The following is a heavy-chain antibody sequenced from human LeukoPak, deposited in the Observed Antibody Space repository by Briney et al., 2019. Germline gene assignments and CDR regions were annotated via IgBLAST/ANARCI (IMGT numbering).Heavy chain of an antibody. Sequence: PSETLSLTCIVSDDSIRSNYWSWIRQPPGKGLEWIGYIFYSGTTNYNPSLKNRVAISVDTSKNQFSLKLSSVTAADTAVYYCTLAAANDAFDIWGQGTMVTVSS. CDR3: TLAAANDAFDI. D-gene: IGHD6-13*01. J-gene: IGHJ3*02. CDR2: IFYSGTT. V-gene: IGHV4-59*12. CDR1: DDSIRSNY.